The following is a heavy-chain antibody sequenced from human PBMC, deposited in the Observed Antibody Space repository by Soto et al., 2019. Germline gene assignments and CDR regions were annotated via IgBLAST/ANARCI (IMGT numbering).Heavy chain of an antibody. CDR2: ISSSSSYI. CDR3: ARDSYYDFWSGYSN. J-gene: IGHJ4*02. Sequence: EVQLVESGGGLVKPGGSLRLSCAASGFTFSSYSMNWVRQAAGKGLEWVSSISSSSSYIYYADSVKGRFTISRDNAKKSLYLQMNSLRAEDTAVYYCARDSYYDFWSGYSNWGQGTLVTVSS. V-gene: IGHV3-21*01. D-gene: IGHD3-3*01. CDR1: GFTFSSYS.